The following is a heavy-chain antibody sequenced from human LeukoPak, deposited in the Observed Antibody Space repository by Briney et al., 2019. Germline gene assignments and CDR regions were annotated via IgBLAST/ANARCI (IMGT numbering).Heavy chain of an antibody. J-gene: IGHJ5*02. CDR3: ARRELALRGSRFDP. D-gene: IGHD1-26*01. CDR2: IYYSGST. Sequence: SETLSLTCTVSGGSISSYYWSWIRQPPGKGLEWIGYIYYSGSTNYNPSLKSRVTISVDTSKNQFSLKLSSVTAADTAVYYCARRELALRGSRFDPWGQGTLVTVSS. V-gene: IGHV4-59*01. CDR1: GGSISSYY.